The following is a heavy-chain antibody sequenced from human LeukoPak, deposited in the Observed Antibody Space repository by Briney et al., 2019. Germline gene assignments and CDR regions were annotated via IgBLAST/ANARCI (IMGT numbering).Heavy chain of an antibody. CDR3: ARGGGGYCSSTSCSRNFDY. Sequence: ASVKVSCKVSGYTLTELSMHWVRQAPGKGLEWMGGFDPEDGETIYAQKFQGRVTMTEDTSTDTAYMELSSLRSEDTAVYYCARGGGGYCSSTSCSRNFDYWGQGTLVTVSS. CDR1: GYTLTELS. CDR2: FDPEDGET. D-gene: IGHD2-2*01. V-gene: IGHV1-24*01. J-gene: IGHJ4*02.